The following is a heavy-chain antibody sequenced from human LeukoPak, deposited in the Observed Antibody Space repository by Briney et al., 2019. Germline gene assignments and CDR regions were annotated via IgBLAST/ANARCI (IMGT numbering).Heavy chain of an antibody. Sequence: SETLSLTCTVSGGSISSSSYYWGWIRQPPGKGLEWIGSIYYSGSTYYNPSLKSRVTISVDTSKNQFSLKLSSVTAADTAVYYCAREAEDGHSSYDYWGQGTLVTVSS. V-gene: IGHV4-39*02. CDR2: IYYSGST. J-gene: IGHJ4*02. CDR3: AREAEDGHSSYDY. CDR1: GGSISSSSYY. D-gene: IGHD6-13*01.